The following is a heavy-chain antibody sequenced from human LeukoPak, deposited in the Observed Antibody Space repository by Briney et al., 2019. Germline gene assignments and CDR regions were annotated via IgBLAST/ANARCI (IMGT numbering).Heavy chain of an antibody. CDR3: ARAITELGFTYYYYYYMDV. CDR2: INPTGTTT. CDR1: GYTFINHW. J-gene: IGHJ6*03. V-gene: IGHV1-46*01. Sequence: ASVKVSCKASGYTFINHWMHWVRQAPGQGLEWVGLINPTGTTTLYAQKFQGRITLTRDMSATTDYMELSSLTSEDTAVYYCARAITELGFTYYYYYYMDVWGKGTTVTISS. D-gene: IGHD3-10*01.